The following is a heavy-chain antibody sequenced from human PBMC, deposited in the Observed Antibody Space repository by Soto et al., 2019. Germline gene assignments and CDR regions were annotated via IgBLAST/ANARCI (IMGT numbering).Heavy chain of an antibody. J-gene: IGHJ5*01. CDR2: ITGSGDRT. CDR3: AKGLGSGSYAASDS. Sequence: EVQLLDSGGGLVQPGGSLRLSCAASGFTFSSYALSWVRQAPGKGLEWVSAITGSGDRTYYADSVRGRFTISRDNSKNTLSLEMNSLRAEDTAVYYCAKGLGSGSYAASDSWGQGTLVTVSS. CDR1: GFTFSSYA. V-gene: IGHV3-23*01. D-gene: IGHD1-26*01.